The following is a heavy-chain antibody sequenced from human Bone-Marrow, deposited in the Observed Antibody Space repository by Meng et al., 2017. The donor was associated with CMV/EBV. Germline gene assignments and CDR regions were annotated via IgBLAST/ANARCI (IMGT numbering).Heavy chain of an antibody. J-gene: IGHJ6*02. Sequence: GESLKISCAASGFTFSSYAVSWVRQAPGKGLECVSFIYSGGSSTYYADSVKGRFTISRDNSKNTLYLQMNSLIAEDTAVYYCAKGGSSSGNYYGMDVCGQGATVTVSS. CDR2: IYSGGSST. V-gene: IGHV3-23*03. CDR1: GFTFSSYA. D-gene: IGHD6-6*01. CDR3: AKGGSSSGNYYGMDV.